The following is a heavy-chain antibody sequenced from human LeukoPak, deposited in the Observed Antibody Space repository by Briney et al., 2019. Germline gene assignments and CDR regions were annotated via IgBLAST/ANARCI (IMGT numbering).Heavy chain of an antibody. CDR2: IVVGSGNT. CDR3: AAVQVGANCYFDY. J-gene: IGHJ4*02. Sequence: TSVKVSCKASGFTFTSSAMQWVRQARGQRLEWIGWIVVGSGNTNYAQKFQERVTITRDMSTSRAYMELSSLRSEDTAVYYCAAVQVGANCYFDYWGQGTLVTVSS. V-gene: IGHV1-58*02. CDR1: GFTFTSSA. D-gene: IGHD1-26*01.